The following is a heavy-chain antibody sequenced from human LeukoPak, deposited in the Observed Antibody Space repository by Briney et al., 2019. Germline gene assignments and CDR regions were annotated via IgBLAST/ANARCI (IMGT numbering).Heavy chain of an antibody. CDR2: IYYSGST. CDR3: ARLAWDHSYFDY. D-gene: IGHD1-14*01. Sequence: SQTLSLACTVSGGSISSGGYYWSWIRQHPGKGLEWIGYIYYSGSTYYNPSLKSRVTISVDTSKNQFSLKLSSVTAADTAVYYCARLAWDHSYFDYWGQGTLVTVFS. J-gene: IGHJ4*02. CDR1: GGSISSGGYY. V-gene: IGHV4-31*03.